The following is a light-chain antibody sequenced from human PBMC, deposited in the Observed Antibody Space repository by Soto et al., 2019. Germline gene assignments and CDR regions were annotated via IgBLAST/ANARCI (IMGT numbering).Light chain of an antibody. Sequence: EIVLTQSPATLSVSPGERVTLSCRASQNLHSFLNWYQQRPGQAPRPLIYDGSKRAAGVPDRISGYGSWTDYTLTISSLVPEDFAVYYCQQRRRWPMTLGQGTRLEI. CDR3: QQRRRWPMT. J-gene: IGKJ5*01. CDR1: QNLHSF. V-gene: IGKV3-11*01. CDR2: DGS.